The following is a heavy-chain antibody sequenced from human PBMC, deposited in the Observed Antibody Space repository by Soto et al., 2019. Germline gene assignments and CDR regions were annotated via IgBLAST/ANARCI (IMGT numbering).Heavy chain of an antibody. J-gene: IGHJ6*02. V-gene: IGHV3-9*01. Sequence: EVQLVESGGGLEQPGRSLRLSCAASGFTFDDYAMHWVRQAPGKGLEWVSCISWNSGKIDYADSMKGRFTISRDNAKNTLYLQINSLRTEDTAMYYCAKDMGPFGVSTHYHYGMDVWGQGTTVTVSS. D-gene: IGHD3-3*01. CDR1: GFTFDDYA. CDR2: ISWNSGKI. CDR3: AKDMGPFGVSTHYHYGMDV.